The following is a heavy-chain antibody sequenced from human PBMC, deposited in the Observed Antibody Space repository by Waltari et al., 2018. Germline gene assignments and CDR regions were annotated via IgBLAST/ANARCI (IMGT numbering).Heavy chain of an antibody. J-gene: IGHJ5*02. D-gene: IGHD6-6*01. V-gene: IGHV1-3*02. CDR3: AKDSSSNGFDP. CDR1: GYTFTSYA. CDR2: SNAGNGNT. Sequence: QVQLVQSGAEVKKPGASVKVSCKASGYTFTSYAMHWVRQAPGQRLEWMGWSNAGNGNTKYSPEFQGRVTITRDTSASTAYMEVSSLRSEDMAVYYCAKDSSSNGFDPWGQGTLVTVSS.